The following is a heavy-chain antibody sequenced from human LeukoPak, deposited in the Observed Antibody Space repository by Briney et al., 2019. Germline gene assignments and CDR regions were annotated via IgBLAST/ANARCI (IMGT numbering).Heavy chain of an antibody. CDR2: IYYSGST. V-gene: IGHV4-39*07. J-gene: IGHJ6*03. CDR1: GGPISSSSYY. CDR3: ARDPNAFGNYYYYYMDV. D-gene: IGHD3-3*01. Sequence: PSETLSLTCSVSGGPISSSSYYWGWIRQPPGKGLEWIGSIYYSGSTYYNPSLKSRVTISVDTSKNQFSLKLSSVTAADTAVYYCARDPNAFGNYYYYYMDVWGKGTTVTVSS.